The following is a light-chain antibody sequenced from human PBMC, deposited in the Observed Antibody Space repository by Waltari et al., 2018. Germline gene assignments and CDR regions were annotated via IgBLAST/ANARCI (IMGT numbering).Light chain of an antibody. Sequence: DIRMTQSPSFVSASVGDSGHVTCRASQDISRWLAWYRQKPGKAPELLIYAASSLQSGVPSRFSGRGAGTDFSLIISDLHPEDFASYFCQHTHSFPHSFGGGTTLDI. J-gene: IGKJ4*01. V-gene: IGKV1-12*01. CDR3: QHTHSFPHS. CDR2: AAS. CDR1: QDISRW.